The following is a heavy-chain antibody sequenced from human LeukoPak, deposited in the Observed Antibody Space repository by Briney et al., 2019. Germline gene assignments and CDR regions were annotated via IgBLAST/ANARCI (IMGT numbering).Heavy chain of an antibody. Sequence: GGSLRLSCAASGFTFSSYAMSWVRQAPGKGLEWVSAISGSGGSTYYADSVKGRFTISRDNAKNSLYLQMNSLRADDTAVYYCARDEVGGWLGYWGQGTLVTVSS. V-gene: IGHV3-23*01. D-gene: IGHD1-26*01. J-gene: IGHJ4*02. CDR2: ISGSGGST. CDR3: ARDEVGGWLGY. CDR1: GFTFSSYA.